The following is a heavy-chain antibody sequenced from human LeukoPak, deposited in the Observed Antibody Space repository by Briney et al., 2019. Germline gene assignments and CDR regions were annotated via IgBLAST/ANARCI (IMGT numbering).Heavy chain of an antibody. CDR1: GLTFSSYA. V-gene: IGHV3-23*01. Sequence: GGSLRLSCAASGLTFSSYAMSWVRQAPGKGLEWVSAISGSGGSTYYADSVKGRFTISRDNSKNTLYLQMNSLRAEDTAVYYCAKDDHSLDAFDIWGQGTMVTVSS. CDR2: ISGSGGST. J-gene: IGHJ3*02. D-gene: IGHD2-21*01. CDR3: AKDDHSLDAFDI.